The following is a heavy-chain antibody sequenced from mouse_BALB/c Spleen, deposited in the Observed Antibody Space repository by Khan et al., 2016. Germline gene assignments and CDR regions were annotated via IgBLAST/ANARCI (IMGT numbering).Heavy chain of an antibody. CDR1: GYTFTNYG. D-gene: IGHD1-1*01. CDR2: INTYSGES. Sequence: QIQLVQSGPELKKPGKTVKISCNASGYTFTNYGMNWVKQSPGKGLKWMGWINTYSGESTYADDFKGRFAFSLATSPNTAYLQNNNLNNEDTATDFCARYRYYYGSSRYFDVWGAGTTVTVSS. CDR3: ARYRYYYGSSRYFDV. V-gene: IGHV9-3-1*01. J-gene: IGHJ1*01.